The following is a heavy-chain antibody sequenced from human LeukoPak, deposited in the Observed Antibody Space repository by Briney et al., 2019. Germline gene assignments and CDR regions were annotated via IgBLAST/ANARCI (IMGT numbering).Heavy chain of an antibody. J-gene: IGHJ4*02. CDR2: ISYDGSNK. D-gene: IGHD2-2*01. V-gene: IGHV3-30-3*01. Sequence: PGGSLRLSCAASGFTFSSYATHWVRQAPGKGLEWVAVISYDGSNKYYADSVKGRFTTSRDNSKNTLYLQMNSLRAEDTAVYYCTRPESSSSLACDHWGQGTLVTVSS. CDR3: TRPESSSSLACDH. CDR1: GFTFSSYA.